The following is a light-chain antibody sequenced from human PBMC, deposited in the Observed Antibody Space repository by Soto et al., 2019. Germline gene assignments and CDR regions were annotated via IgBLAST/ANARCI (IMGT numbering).Light chain of an antibody. CDR1: SSDVGVYNY. CDR3: SSFTSAYTFV. CDR2: EVS. V-gene: IGLV2-14*01. J-gene: IGLJ1*01. Sequence: QSALAQPASVSGSPGQSIAISCTGTSSDVGVYNYVSWYQQHPGKAPKLLISEVSIRPSGVSDRFSGSKSGNTASLTISGLQTEDEADYYCSSFTSAYTFVFGSGTKLTVL.